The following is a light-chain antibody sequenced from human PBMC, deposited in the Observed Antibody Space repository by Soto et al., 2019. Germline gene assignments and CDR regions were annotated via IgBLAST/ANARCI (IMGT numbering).Light chain of an antibody. CDR2: SAS. CDR3: QHYHSYSGA. CDR1: QTIYTY. J-gene: IGKJ4*01. Sequence: QMTQSPACLYGSFGGRVSVXXRASQTIYTYVHGDQQKPGKAPKLXIYSASSLQRLGPSMFSGSGSDTKFTLTSSSLQPDDFATYYCQHYHSYSGAFGRGTKVE. V-gene: IGKV1-5*03.